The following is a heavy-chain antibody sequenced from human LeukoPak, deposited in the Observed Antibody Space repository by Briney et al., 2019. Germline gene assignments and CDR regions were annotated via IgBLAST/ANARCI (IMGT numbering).Heavy chain of an antibody. V-gene: IGHV3-11*04. CDR2: ISSSGTTI. Sequence: GGSLRLSCAASGFTFSDYYMSWIRQAPGKGLEWVSYISSSGTTIYYADSVKGRFTISRDNAKNSLYLQMNSLRAEDTAVYYCARDTAMVTGWFDPWGQGTLVTVSS. CDR1: GFTFSDYY. CDR3: ARDTAMVTGWFDP. D-gene: IGHD5-18*01. J-gene: IGHJ5*02.